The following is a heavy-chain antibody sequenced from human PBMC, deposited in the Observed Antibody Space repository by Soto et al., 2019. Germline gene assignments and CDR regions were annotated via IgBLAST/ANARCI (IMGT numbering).Heavy chain of an antibody. J-gene: IGHJ6*02. CDR3: ARQAAAGKYYYAMDV. D-gene: IGHD6-13*01. CDR1: GYSFTTYW. CDR2: IYPGDSDT. Sequence: GYSFTTYWIGWVRQMPGKGLEGMVIIYPGDSDTRYSPSFQGQVTISADKSINTTYLQWSSLKASDTAIYYCARQAAAGKYYYAMDVWGQGTTVTVSS. V-gene: IGHV5-51*01.